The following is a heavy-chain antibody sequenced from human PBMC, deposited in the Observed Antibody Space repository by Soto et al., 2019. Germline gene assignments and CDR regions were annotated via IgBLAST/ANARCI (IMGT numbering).Heavy chain of an antibody. CDR2: VYYSGTT. CDR1: GGSMNYYY. J-gene: IGHJ4*02. D-gene: IGHD3-22*01. Sequence: SETLSLTCTVSGGSMNYYYWSWIRQSPGKGLEWIGYVYYSGTTYYNPSLQSRVTISVDTSKNQFSLKLSSVTAADTAVYYCARVRSSGDSLGYWGQGTLVTVSS. CDR3: ARVRSSGDSLGY. V-gene: IGHV4-59*01.